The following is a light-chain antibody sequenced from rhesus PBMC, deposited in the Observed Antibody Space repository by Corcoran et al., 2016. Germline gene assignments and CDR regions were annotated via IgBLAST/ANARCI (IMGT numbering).Light chain of an antibody. CDR2: AAS. CDR3: KQHNSHPLLP. V-gene: IGKV1-44*02. CDR1: QTISSC. Sequence: DIQMTQSPSSLSASVGDRVTITCRASQTISSCLAWYQQKPGKVPKLLIFAASSLERGVPSRFSGRGAVTEVTLTNSSLQTKNIATYCGKQHNSHPLLPFGGGNKVESK. J-gene: IGKJ4*01.